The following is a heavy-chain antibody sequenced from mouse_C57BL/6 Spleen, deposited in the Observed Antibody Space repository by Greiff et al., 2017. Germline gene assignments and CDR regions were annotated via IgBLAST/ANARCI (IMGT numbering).Heavy chain of an antibody. CDR3: TKGIYYYGSYYFDY. J-gene: IGHJ2*01. CDR1: GFNIKDDY. V-gene: IGHV14-4*01. CDR2: IDPENGDT. Sequence: VQLQQSGAELVRPGASVKLSCTASGFNIKDDYMHWVKQRPEQGLEWIGWIDPENGDTEYASKFQGKATITADTSSNTAYLQLSSLTSEDTAVYYCTKGIYYYGSYYFDYWGQGTTLTVSS. D-gene: IGHD1-1*01.